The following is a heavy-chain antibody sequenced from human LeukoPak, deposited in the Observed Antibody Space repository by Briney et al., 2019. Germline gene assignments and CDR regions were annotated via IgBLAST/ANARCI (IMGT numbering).Heavy chain of an antibody. Sequence: SETLSLTCTVSGGSISSSSYYSGWVRQPPGKGLEWVGSIYYRLSTSYNPSLKTRVTISVLTSKNHFSLNLSSVNAADTAVYSCARDSAATGAYFDYWGQGTLVTVSS. V-gene: IGHV4-39*02. CDR3: ARDSAATGAYFDY. D-gene: IGHD2-15*01. J-gene: IGHJ4*02. CDR2: IYYRLST. CDR1: GGSISSSSYY.